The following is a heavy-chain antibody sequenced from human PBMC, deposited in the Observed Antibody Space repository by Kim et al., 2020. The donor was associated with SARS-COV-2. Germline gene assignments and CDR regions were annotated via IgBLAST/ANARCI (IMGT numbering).Heavy chain of an antibody. J-gene: IGHJ4*02. Sequence: YNPSLKSRVTISVDTCKNQFSMKLSSVTAADTAVYYCARVKGAAARNFDYWGQGTLVTVSS. V-gene: IGHV4-31*02. CDR3: ARVKGAAARNFDY. D-gene: IGHD6-13*01.